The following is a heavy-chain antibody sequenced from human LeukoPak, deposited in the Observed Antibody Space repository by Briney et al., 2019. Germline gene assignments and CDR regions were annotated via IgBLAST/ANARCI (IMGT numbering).Heavy chain of an antibody. Sequence: GGSLRFSCGVSGFTFSSYAMSWVRQAPAKVLERVSGISGGGAYTYYADSVKGRFTISRDNAKNSLCLQMNSLRDDDTAVYYCARGVVRLDFWGQGTLVTVSS. V-gene: IGHV3-23*01. CDR1: GFTFSSYA. CDR2: ISGGGAYT. J-gene: IGHJ4*02. CDR3: ARGVVRLDF. D-gene: IGHD2-21*01.